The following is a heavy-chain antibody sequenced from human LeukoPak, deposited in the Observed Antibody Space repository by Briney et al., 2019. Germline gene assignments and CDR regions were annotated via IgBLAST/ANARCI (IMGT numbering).Heavy chain of an antibody. CDR2: IYSGGST. CDR3: AREGVFSSGFGY. J-gene: IGHJ4*02. Sequence: GGSLRLSCAASGFTFSSSYMSWGGQAPGKGLEWVSVIYSGGSTYYADSVKGRFTISRDNSKNTLYLQMNSLRTEDTAVYYCAREGVFSSGFGYWGQGTLVTVSS. D-gene: IGHD6-19*01. V-gene: IGHV3-66*01. CDR1: GFTFSSSY.